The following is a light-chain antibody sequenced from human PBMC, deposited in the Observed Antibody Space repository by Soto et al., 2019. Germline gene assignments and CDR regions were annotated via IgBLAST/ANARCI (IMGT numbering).Light chain of an antibody. J-gene: IGLJ1*01. CDR1: SGDIGGYNY. V-gene: IGLV2-14*03. CDR2: DVS. CDR3: CSYTTSSTRV. Sequence: QSALTQPASVSGSPGQSITISCTGTSGDIGGYNYVSWYQQHPGKAPKLMIYDVSSRPSGVSNRFSASKSGNTASLTISGLQAEDEADYYCCSYTTSSTRVFGTGTKLTVL.